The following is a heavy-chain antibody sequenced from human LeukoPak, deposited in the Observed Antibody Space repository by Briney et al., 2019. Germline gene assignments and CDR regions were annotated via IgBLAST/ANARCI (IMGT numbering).Heavy chain of an antibody. CDR2: ISSSGSTI. V-gene: IGHV3-11*01. J-gene: IGHJ6*03. CDR3: ARDYYYYYMDV. CDR1: GFTFSDYY. Sequence: GGSLRLSCAASGFTFSDYYMSWIRQAPGKGLDGVSYISSSGSTIYYADSVKGRFTISRDNAKNPLYLQMNSLRAEDTAVYYCARDYYYYYMDVWGKGTTVTVSS.